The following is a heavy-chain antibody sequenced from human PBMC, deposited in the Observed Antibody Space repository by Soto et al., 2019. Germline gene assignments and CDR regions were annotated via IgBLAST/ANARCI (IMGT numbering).Heavy chain of an antibody. V-gene: IGHV1-2*04. CDR1: GYTFTGYY. CDR2: INPNSGGT. D-gene: IGHD6-6*01. CDR3: VRVSSSFGDAFDI. J-gene: IGHJ3*02. Sequence: ASVKVSCKASGYTFTGYYMHWVRQAPGQGLEWMGWINPNSGGTNYAQKIQGWVTMTRDTSISTAYMELSRLRSDDTAVYYCVRVSSSFGDAFDIWGQGTMVTVSS.